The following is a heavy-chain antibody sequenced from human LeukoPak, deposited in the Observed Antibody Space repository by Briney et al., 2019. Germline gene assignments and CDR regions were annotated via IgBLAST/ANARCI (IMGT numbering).Heavy chain of an antibody. CDR3: ARGIVVVPAATDGMDV. V-gene: IGHV4-61*01. CDR1: GGSVSSGSYY. CDR2: IYYSGST. Sequence: PSETLSLACTVSGGSVSSGSYYWSWIRQPPGKGLERIGYIYYSGSTNYNPSLKSRVTISVDTSKNQFSLKLSSVTAADTAVYYCARGIVVVPAATDGMDVWGKGTTVTVSS. D-gene: IGHD2-2*01. J-gene: IGHJ6*04.